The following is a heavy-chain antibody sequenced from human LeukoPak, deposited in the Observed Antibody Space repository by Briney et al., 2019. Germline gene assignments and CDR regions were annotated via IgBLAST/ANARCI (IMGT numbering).Heavy chain of an antibody. CDR2: ISPNSGGT. CDR1: GYTFTGYY. CDR3: ARGFGYYGSGSYYYDY. Sequence: GGSVKVSCKASGYTFTGYYMHWVRQAPGQGLEWMGWISPNSGGTNYAQKFQGRVTMTRDTSISTAYMELSRLRSDDTAVYYCARGFGYYGSGSYYYDYWGQGTLVTVSS. V-gene: IGHV1-2*02. D-gene: IGHD3-10*01. J-gene: IGHJ4*02.